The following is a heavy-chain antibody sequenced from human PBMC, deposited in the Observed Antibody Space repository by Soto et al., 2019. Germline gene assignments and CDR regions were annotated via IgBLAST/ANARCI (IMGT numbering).Heavy chain of an antibody. D-gene: IGHD2-2*01. V-gene: IGHV1-69*12. CDR1: GGTFSSYA. Sequence: QVQLVQSGAEVKKPGSSVKVSCKASGGTFSSYAISWVRQAPGQGLEWMGGIIPIFGTANYAQKFQGRVTITADESTSTAYMELSSLRSEDTAVYYCASTYFPTPTVFSRFDYWGQGTLVTVSS. CDR2: IIPIFGTA. CDR3: ASTYFPTPTVFSRFDY. J-gene: IGHJ4*02.